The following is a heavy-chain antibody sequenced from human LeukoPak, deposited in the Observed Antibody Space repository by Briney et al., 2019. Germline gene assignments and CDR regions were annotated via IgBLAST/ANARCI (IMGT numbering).Heavy chain of an antibody. CDR3: ARDMTYYYGMDV. CDR1: GFTFSSFG. V-gene: IGHV3-33*01. Sequence: GGSLRLSCAASGFTFSSFGMHWVRQAPGKGLGWVAVIWSDGNNKYYADSVKGRFTISRDNSKNTLYLQMNSLRAEDTAVYYCARDMTYYYGMDVWGQGTTVTVSS. J-gene: IGHJ6*02. CDR2: IWSDGNNK. D-gene: IGHD3-16*01.